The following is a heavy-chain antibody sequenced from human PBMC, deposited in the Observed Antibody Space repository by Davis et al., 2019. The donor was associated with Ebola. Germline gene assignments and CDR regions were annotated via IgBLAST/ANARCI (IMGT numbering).Heavy chain of an antibody. J-gene: IGHJ4*02. CDR2: IFYTGAT. CDR3: ATVYGGYYYALD. CDR1: GASISSDDYF. V-gene: IGHV4-39*02. D-gene: IGHD3-22*01. Sequence: SETLSLTCSVSGASISSDDYFWGWIRQPPGKGLEWIGSIFYTGATYHNPSLRSRLTISVDTFRHQFSLKLNSVTAADTAVYFCATVYGGYYYALDWGRGTLVTVSS.